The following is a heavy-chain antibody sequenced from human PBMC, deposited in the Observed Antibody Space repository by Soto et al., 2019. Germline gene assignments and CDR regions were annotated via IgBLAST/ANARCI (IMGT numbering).Heavy chain of an antibody. D-gene: IGHD3-16*01. Sequence: ASVKVSCKASGYTFTSYGISWVRQAPGQGLEWMGWISAYNGNTNYAQKLQGRDTMTTDTSTSTAYMELRSLRSDDTAVYYCARDLSVFDRNWFDPWGQGTLVTVSS. V-gene: IGHV1-18*01. J-gene: IGHJ5*02. CDR2: ISAYNGNT. CDR1: GYTFTSYG. CDR3: ARDLSVFDRNWFDP.